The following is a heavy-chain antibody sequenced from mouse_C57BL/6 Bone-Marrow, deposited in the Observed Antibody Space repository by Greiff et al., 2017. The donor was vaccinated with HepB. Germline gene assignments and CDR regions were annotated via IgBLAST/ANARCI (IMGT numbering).Heavy chain of an antibody. J-gene: IGHJ1*03. CDR3: AREGGWLLPYWYFDV. Sequence: VQLKESGPGLVKPSQSLSLTCSVTGYSITSGYYWNWIRQFPGNNLEWMGYISYDGSNNYNPSLKNRISITRDTSKNQFFLKLNSVTTEDTATYYCAREGGWLLPYWYFDVWGTGTTVTVSS. CDR2: ISYDGSN. D-gene: IGHD2-3*01. V-gene: IGHV3-6*01. CDR1: GYSITSGYY.